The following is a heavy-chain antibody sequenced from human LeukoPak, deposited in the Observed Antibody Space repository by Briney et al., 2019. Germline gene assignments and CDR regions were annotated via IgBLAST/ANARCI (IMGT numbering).Heavy chain of an antibody. CDR2: TSSCKEFK. Sequence: GGSLRLSCAASGFTFNTYPMHWVRQAPGKGLEWVASTSSCKEFKFYADSVKGRFTISGDKTNTTLYLQMNSLRPEDTALYYCAREGGGYGVGLDAFDIWGQGTMVTVSS. J-gene: IGHJ3*02. D-gene: IGHD5/OR15-5a*01. CDR3: AREGGGYGVGLDAFDI. V-gene: IGHV3-30*04. CDR1: GFTFNTYP.